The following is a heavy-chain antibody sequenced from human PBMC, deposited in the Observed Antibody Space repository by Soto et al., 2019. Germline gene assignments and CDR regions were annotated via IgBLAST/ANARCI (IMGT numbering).Heavy chain of an antibody. D-gene: IGHD5-12*01. J-gene: IGHJ6*02. CDR1: GFTFSSYA. Sequence: GGSLRLSCAASGFTFSSYAMHWVRQAPGKGLEWVAVISYDGSNKYYADSVKGRFTISRDNSKNTLYLQMNSLRAEDTAVYYCASVWRGGYDLSITFHYGMDVWGQGTTVTVSS. V-gene: IGHV3-30-3*01. CDR2: ISYDGSNK. CDR3: ASVWRGGYDLSITFHYGMDV.